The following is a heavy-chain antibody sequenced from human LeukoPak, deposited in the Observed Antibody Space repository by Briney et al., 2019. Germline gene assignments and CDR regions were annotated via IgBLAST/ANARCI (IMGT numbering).Heavy chain of an antibody. CDR3: ARDRPGNYFDY. Sequence: SETLSLTCTVSGASISGYYWSWIRQPAGKGLEWIGRVYTSGSTNYNTNYNPSLKSRVTISVDTSKNQFSLNLSSVTAADTAVYYCARDRPGNYFDYWGQGTLLTVSS. CDR2: VYTSGSTNYNT. CDR1: GASISGYY. D-gene: IGHD1-1*01. J-gene: IGHJ4*02. V-gene: IGHV4-4*07.